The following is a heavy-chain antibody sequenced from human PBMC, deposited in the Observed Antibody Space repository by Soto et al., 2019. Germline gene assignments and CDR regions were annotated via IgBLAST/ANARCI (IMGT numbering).Heavy chain of an antibody. CDR1: GYTFTSYY. CDR3: ARDSSGYGMDV. CDR2: INPSGGST. D-gene: IGHD6-6*01. V-gene: IGHV1-46*01. Sequence: QVQLVQSGAEVKKPGASVKVSCKASGYTFTSYYIHWVRQAPGQGLEWMGIINPSGGSTSYAQKFQGRVTMTRDTSTSTVYMELSSLRSEDTAVYYCARDSSGYGMDVWGQGTTVTVSS. J-gene: IGHJ6*02.